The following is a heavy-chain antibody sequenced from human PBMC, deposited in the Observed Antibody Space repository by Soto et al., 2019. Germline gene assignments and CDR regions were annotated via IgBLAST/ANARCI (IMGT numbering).Heavy chain of an antibody. D-gene: IGHD2-2*01. CDR3: ARLGGYCSGTSCYGYYGMDV. CDR1: GGSISSGPYS. Sequence: QLQLQESGPGLVKPSETLSLTCTVSGGSISSGPYSWGWIRQPPGKGLEWIGTFYYSGSTYYNPSLESLVTIAVDTSKNQFSLKVSSVTAADPSMYYCARLGGYCSGTSCYGYYGMDVWGQGNTVSVSS. V-gene: IGHV4-39*01. CDR2: FYYSGST. J-gene: IGHJ6*02.